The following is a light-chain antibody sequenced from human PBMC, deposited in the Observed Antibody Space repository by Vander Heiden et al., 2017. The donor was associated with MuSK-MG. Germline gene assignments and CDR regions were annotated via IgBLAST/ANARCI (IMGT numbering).Light chain of an antibody. V-gene: IGLV2-14*01. CDR1: SSDVGGYNY. Sequence: QSALTQPASVSGSPGQSITISCTGTSSDVGGYNYVSWYQQHPGKAPKLMIYDVSNRPSGVSNRFSGYKSGNTASLTISGLQAEDEADYYCSSYTSSSTLVFGTGTKVTVL. CDR2: DVS. J-gene: IGLJ1*01. CDR3: SSYTSSSTLV.